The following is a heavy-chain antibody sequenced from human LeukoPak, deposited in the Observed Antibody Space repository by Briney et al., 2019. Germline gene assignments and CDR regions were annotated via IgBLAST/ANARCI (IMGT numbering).Heavy chain of an antibody. J-gene: IGHJ4*02. CDR2: ISGSGGST. Sequence: GGSLRLSCAASGFTFSSYAMSWVRQAPGKGLEWVSTISGSGGSTYYADSVKGRFTISRDNSKNTLYLQMNSLRAEDTAVYYRAKGTYYPNYYFDYWGLGTLVTVSS. V-gene: IGHV3-23*01. D-gene: IGHD2-21*01. CDR3: AKGTYYPNYYFDY. CDR1: GFTFSSYA.